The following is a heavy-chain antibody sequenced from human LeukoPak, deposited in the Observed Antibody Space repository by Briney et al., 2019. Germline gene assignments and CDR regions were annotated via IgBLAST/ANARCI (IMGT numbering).Heavy chain of an antibody. V-gene: IGHV3-23*01. D-gene: IGHD2-2*01. Sequence: GGSLRLSCAASGFTFSSYAMSWLRQAPGKGLEWASAISGSGGSTYYADSVKGRFTISRDNSKNTLYLQMNSLRAEDTAVYYCAKDPGGFVVVPAALFDYWGQGTLVTVSS. CDR3: AKDPGGFVVVPAALFDY. CDR1: GFTFSSYA. CDR2: ISGSGGST. J-gene: IGHJ4*02.